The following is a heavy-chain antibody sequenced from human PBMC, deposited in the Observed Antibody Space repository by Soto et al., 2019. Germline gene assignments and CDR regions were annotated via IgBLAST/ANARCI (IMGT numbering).Heavy chain of an antibody. D-gene: IGHD3-3*01. CDR2: NNHRGGA. CDR3: VARVMTYGFLRGPHPFDP. CDR1: NGSFTDYF. J-gene: IGHJ5*01. Sequence: PSETLSLTCAAHNGSFTDYFWIWIRQSPGRGLEWIGENNHRGGATYNTSPRSRVTISIDTSKNNFSMSLRSLTAADTAVYYCVARVMTYGFLRGPHPFDPWGQGTLVTVPS. V-gene: IGHV4-34*01.